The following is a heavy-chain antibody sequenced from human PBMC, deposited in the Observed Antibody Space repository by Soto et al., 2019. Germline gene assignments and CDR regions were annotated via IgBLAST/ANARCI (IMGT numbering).Heavy chain of an antibody. CDR2: IYTSGST. CDR1: PSSISSYY. V-gene: IGHV4-4*07. D-gene: IGHD3-16*02. J-gene: IGHJ3*02. CDR3: ARSMITFGGVIAAFDAFDI. Sequence: SETLSLTCTVAPSSISSYYWSWIRQPAGKGPEWIGRIYTSGSTNYNPSLKSRVTMSVDTSKNQFSLKLSSVTAADTAVYYCARSMITFGGVIAAFDAFDIWGQGTMVTVSS.